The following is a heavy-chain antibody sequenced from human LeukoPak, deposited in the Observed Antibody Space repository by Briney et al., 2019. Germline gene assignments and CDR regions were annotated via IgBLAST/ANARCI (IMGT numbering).Heavy chain of an antibody. Sequence: GGSLRPSCAASAFSVSSNYMTWVRQAPGKGLEWVSLIYSGGSTHYADSVKGRFTISRDNAKNTLYLQMNSLRAEDTAVYYCARVGSLDSRAGDFDYWGQGTLVTVSS. CDR2: IYSGGST. CDR3: ARVGSLDSRAGDFDY. J-gene: IGHJ4*02. D-gene: IGHD3-22*01. CDR1: AFSVSSNY. V-gene: IGHV3-53*01.